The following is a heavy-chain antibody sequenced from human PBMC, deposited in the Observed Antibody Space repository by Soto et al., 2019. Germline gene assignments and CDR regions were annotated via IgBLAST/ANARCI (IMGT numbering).Heavy chain of an antibody. CDR3: ARVGPAYYYDSSGYYSPLDY. Sequence: QVQLVQSGAEVKKPGSSVKVSCKASGDTFSSYAINWVRQAPGQGLEWMGGIIPMFGTANYAQKFKGRVTITAGESTSTVYMELRSLRSEDTAVYYCARVGPAYYYDSSGYYSPLDYWGQGTLVTVSS. CDR1: GDTFSSYA. J-gene: IGHJ4*02. V-gene: IGHV1-69*01. CDR2: IIPMFGTA. D-gene: IGHD3-22*01.